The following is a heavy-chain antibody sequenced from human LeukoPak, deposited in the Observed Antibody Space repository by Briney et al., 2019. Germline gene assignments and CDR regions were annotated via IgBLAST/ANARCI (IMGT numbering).Heavy chain of an antibody. D-gene: IGHD1-26*01. Sequence: SETLSLTCAVYGGSFSGYYWSWIRQPPGKGLEWIGSIYYSGSTYYNPSLKSRVTISVDTSKNQFSLKLSSVTAADTAVYYCARHRVGVTYGGPNYFDYWGQGTLVTVSS. CDR3: ARHRVGVTYGGPNYFDY. V-gene: IGHV4-34*01. J-gene: IGHJ4*02. CDR2: IYYSGST. CDR1: GGSFSGYY.